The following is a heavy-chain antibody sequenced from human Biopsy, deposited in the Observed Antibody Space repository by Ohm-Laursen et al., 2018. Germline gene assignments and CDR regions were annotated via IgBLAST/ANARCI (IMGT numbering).Heavy chain of an antibody. Sequence: GSLRLSCAASGFIFSRYWMKWVRQTPEKGLEWVANMNEDGSEEHCVDFVKGRFTISRDNSKCSLYLHMNSLRDEDTAVYYCARGPSGTAAGRFATWGQGTLVTVSS. CDR3: ARGPSGTAAGRFAT. CDR1: GFIFSRYW. J-gene: IGHJ5*02. D-gene: IGHD6-13*01. CDR2: MNEDGSEE. V-gene: IGHV3-7*04.